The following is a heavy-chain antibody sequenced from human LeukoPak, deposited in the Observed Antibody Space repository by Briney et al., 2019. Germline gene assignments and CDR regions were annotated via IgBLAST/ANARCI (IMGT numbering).Heavy chain of an antibody. CDR1: GGSISSSSYY. J-gene: IGHJ4*02. CDR2: IYYSGST. V-gene: IGHV4-39*01. D-gene: IGHD6-19*01. Sequence: SETLSLTCTVSGGSISSSSYYWGWIRQPPGKGLEWIGSIYYSGSTYYNPSLKSRVTISVDTSRNQFSLKLSSVTAADTAVYYCARYLGQWLDYFDYWGQGTLVTVSS. CDR3: ARYLGQWLDYFDY.